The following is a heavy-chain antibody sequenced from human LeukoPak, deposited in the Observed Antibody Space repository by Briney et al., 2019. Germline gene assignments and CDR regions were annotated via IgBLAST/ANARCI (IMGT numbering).Heavy chain of an antibody. Sequence: PGGSLSLSCAASGFTFSTYGMYWVRQAPGKGLEWVALIWYDGSNKYYGDSVKGRFTISRDNSKNTLYLQMNSLRAEDTAVYYCARGYPGYLDVWGRGTTVTVSS. CDR3: ARGYPGYLDV. V-gene: IGHV3-33*01. CDR2: IWYDGSNK. J-gene: IGHJ6*03. D-gene: IGHD2-2*02. CDR1: GFTFSTYG.